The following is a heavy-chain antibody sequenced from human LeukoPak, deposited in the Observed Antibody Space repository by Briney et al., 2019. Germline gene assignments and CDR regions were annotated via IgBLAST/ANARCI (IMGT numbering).Heavy chain of an antibody. D-gene: IGHD3-10*01. CDR3: ARGVLWFGELFPNYFDY. Sequence: GGSLRLSCAASGFTFSSYSMNWVRQAPGKGLEWVSSISSSSSYIYYADSVKGRFTISRDNAKNSLYLQMNSLRAEDTAVYYCARGVLWFGELFPNYFDYWGQGTLVTVSS. J-gene: IGHJ4*02. CDR1: GFTFSSYS. V-gene: IGHV3-21*01. CDR2: ISSSSSYI.